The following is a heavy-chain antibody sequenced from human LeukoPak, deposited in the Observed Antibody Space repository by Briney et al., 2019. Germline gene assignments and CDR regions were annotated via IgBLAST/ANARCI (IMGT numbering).Heavy chain of an antibody. Sequence: PGGSLRLSCAASGFTFSSYAMSWVRQAPGKGLEWVAVISYDGSNKYYADSVKGRFTISRDNSKNTLYLQMNSLRAEDTAVYYCANVIAVAGTDAFDIWGQGTMVTVSS. CDR2: ISYDGSNK. J-gene: IGHJ3*02. CDR1: GFTFSSYA. V-gene: IGHV3-30*18. CDR3: ANVIAVAGTDAFDI. D-gene: IGHD6-19*01.